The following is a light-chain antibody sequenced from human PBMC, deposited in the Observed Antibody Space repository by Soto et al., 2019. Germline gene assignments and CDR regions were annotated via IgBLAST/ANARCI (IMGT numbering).Light chain of an antibody. CDR1: QDIRTD. J-gene: IGKJ2*01. V-gene: IGKV1-6*01. Sequence: IQMTQSPSSLSASPGDRVTITCRASQDIRTDVAWYQQKPGKAPKPLIYAASSLQSGVSSRFSGSGSGTDFTLTISSLQPEDFATYYFLQDYNFPYTFGQGTKVDSK. CDR3: LQDYNFPYT. CDR2: AAS.